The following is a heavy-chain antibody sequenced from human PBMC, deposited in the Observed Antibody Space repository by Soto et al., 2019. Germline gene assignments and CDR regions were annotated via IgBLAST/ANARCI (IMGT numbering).Heavy chain of an antibody. V-gene: IGHV1-18*04. D-gene: IGHD3-10*01. J-gene: IGHJ4*02. CDR1: GYTLTSYG. CDR2: ISAYNGNT. Sequence: KASFKTPGYTLTSYGISWVGQSPGQGLEWMGWISAYNGNTNYNPSLRSRVTMSVDTSKNQVSLKLRSVTAADTAVYYCAADYNSGSYRFDFWGQGTLVTVSS. CDR3: AADYNSGSYRFDF.